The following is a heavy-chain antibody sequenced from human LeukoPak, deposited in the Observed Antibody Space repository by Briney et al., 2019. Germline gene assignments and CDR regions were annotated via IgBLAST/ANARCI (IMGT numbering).Heavy chain of an antibody. Sequence: GGSLRLSCAASGFTFSSYAMHWVRHAPGNGLDWVAVISFDGTNKHYADSVKGRFTISRDNSKNTLYLQMNSLRPEDTAVYFCARDLISWYYFDYWGQGTLVTVSS. J-gene: IGHJ4*02. CDR1: GFTFSSYA. D-gene: IGHD6-13*01. CDR3: ARDLISWYYFDY. V-gene: IGHV3-30*04. CDR2: ISFDGTNK.